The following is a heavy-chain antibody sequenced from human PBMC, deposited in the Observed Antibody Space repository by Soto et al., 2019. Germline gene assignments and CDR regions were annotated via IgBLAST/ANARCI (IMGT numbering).Heavy chain of an antibody. Sequence: QAQLVESGGGVVQPGRSLRLSCAASEFTFNTYAMHWVRQAPGKGLEWVAVIAYDGNDKYYADSVKGRFTISRDNSKNALYLQINTLSPDDTAMYYCARDVGNYVPYYYGMDGWGQGTTVTVSS. J-gene: IGHJ6*02. CDR3: ARDVGNYVPYYYGMDG. CDR2: IAYDGNDK. CDR1: EFTFNTYA. V-gene: IGHV3-30*03. D-gene: IGHD1-7*01.